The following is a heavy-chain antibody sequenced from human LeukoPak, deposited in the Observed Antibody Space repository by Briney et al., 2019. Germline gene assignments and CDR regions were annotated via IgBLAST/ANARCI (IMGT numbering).Heavy chain of an antibody. CDR1: GFTFSSYG. CDR3: AKEGTYYGGGAFDI. CDR2: IRYDGGNK. Sequence: GGSLRLSCAASGFTFSSYGMHCVRQAPGKGLEWVTFIRYDGGNKYYADSVKGRFTISRDNSKNTLYLQMNSLRAEDTAVYYCAKEGTYYGGGAFDIWGQGTMVTVSS. D-gene: IGHD4-23*01. J-gene: IGHJ3*02. V-gene: IGHV3-30*02.